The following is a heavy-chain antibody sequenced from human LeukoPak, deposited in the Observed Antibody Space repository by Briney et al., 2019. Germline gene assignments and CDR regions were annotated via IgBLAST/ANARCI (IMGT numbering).Heavy chain of an antibody. CDR3: ARGVMTTVTTLDY. J-gene: IGHJ4*02. CDR1: GGSISSGGYS. V-gene: IGHV4-30-4*07. D-gene: IGHD4-17*01. CDR2: FYYSGST. Sequence: PSQTLSLTCAVSGGSISSGGYSWSWIRQPPGKGLEWIGHFYYSGSTNYNPSLKSRVTISVDRSKNQFSLRLSSVTPADTAVYYCARGVMTTVTTLDYWGQGTLVTVSS.